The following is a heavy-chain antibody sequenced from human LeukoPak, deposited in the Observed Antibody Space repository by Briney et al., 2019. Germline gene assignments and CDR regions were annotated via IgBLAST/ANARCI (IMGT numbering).Heavy chain of an antibody. CDR2: IIPIFGTA. Sequence: GSSVKVSCKASGGAFSNYATSWVRQAPGQGLEWMGGIIPIFGTANYAQKFQGRVTITADESTSTAYMELSSLRSEDTAVYYCAILYSSGWYGDYWGQGTLVTVSS. CDR3: AILYSSGWYGDY. D-gene: IGHD6-19*01. CDR1: GGAFSNYA. V-gene: IGHV1-69*01. J-gene: IGHJ4*02.